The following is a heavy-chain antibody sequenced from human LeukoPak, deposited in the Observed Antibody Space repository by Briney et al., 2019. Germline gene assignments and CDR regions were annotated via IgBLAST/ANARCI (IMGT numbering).Heavy chain of an antibody. Sequence: TGGSLRLSCAASGFTLSNAWMSWVRQAPGKGLEWVGRIKSKAGGGTTDYAAPVKGRFTISRDDSKNTLYLQVNSLKTEDTAVYYCTTLSLLAYYYGSGSYYNGVDYWGQGTLVTVSS. J-gene: IGHJ4*02. CDR3: TTLSLLAYYYGSGSYYNGVDY. V-gene: IGHV3-15*01. CDR2: IKSKAGGGTT. CDR1: GFTLSNAW. D-gene: IGHD3-10*01.